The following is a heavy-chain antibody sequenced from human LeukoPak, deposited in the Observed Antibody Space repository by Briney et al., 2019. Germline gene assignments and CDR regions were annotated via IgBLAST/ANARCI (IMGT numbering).Heavy chain of an antibody. Sequence: GGSLRLSCAASGFTFSSYAMNWVRQAPGKGLEWVSSISRSATTIYYADSVKGRFTISRDNAKNSLYLQMNSLRAEDTAVYFCARVGALSSSWLLYWGQGTLVTVSS. CDR3: ARVGALSSSWLLY. J-gene: IGHJ4*02. V-gene: IGHV3-48*03. CDR1: GFTFSSYA. D-gene: IGHD6-13*01. CDR2: ISRSATTI.